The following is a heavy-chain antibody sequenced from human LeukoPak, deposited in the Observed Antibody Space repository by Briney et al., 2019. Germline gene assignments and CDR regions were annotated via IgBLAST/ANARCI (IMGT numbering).Heavy chain of an antibody. CDR2: INPNSGGT. V-gene: IGHV1-2*02. Sequence: VASVKVSCKASGYTFTGYHMHWVRQAPGQGLEWMGWINPNSGGTNYAQKFQGRVTMTRDTSISTAYMELSRLRSDDTAVYYCARGKYCSSTSCLHFDYWGQGTLVTVSS. CDR3: ARGKYCSSTSCLHFDY. CDR1: GYTFTGYH. J-gene: IGHJ4*02. D-gene: IGHD2-2*01.